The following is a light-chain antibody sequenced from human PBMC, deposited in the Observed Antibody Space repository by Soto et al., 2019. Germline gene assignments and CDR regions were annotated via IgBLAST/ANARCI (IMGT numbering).Light chain of an antibody. CDR2: AAS. Sequence: TQMTQSPLSLSASVGEKIIITCRASRDVGSDVSWYQQKPGQAPKLVIYAASNLYTGVPSRFSGRGSGTEFTRTISSLQPEDFASYYCLQDYCDSWTFGQGTKVEIE. CDR1: RDVGSD. CDR3: LQDYCDSWT. J-gene: IGKJ1*01. V-gene: IGKV1-6*01.